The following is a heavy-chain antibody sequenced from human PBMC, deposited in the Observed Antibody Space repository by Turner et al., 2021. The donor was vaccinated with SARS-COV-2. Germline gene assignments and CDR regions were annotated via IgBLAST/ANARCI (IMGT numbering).Heavy chain of an antibody. CDR3: ARGDDPRKSGVV. CDR1: GGSLSGYY. V-gene: IGHV4-34*01. J-gene: IGHJ4*02. CDR2: VHPYGTT. D-gene: IGHD3-3*01. Sequence: QVQLQQWGAGPLKPSETLSLICAVNGGSLSGYYWTWIRQPPGKGLEWIGEVHPYGTTYNNPSIKSRVSMSVDTSKNQFSLKLNSVTAADTAFYYCARGDDPRKSGVVWGQGTLVTVSS.